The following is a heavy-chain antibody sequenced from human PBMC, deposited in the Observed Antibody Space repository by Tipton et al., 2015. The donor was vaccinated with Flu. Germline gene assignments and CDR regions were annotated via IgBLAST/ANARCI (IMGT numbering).Heavy chain of an antibody. CDR1: GGSINSYY. V-gene: IGHV4-59*08. CDR2: LHYSGST. CDR3: ARGYYDFWSGKAFDY. Sequence: TLSLTCTVSGGSINSYYWSWIRQPPGKGLEWIGYLHYSGSTNYNPSLKSRVTISEGTSKNQFSLKLSSVTAADTAVYYCARGYYDFWSGKAFDYWGQGTLVTVSS. D-gene: IGHD3-3*01. J-gene: IGHJ4*02.